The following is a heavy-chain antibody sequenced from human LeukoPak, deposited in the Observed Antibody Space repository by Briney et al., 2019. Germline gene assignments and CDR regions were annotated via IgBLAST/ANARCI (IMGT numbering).Heavy chain of an antibody. CDR1: GDSIGSYY. CDR3: ARASPARRPLYFGMDV. V-gene: IGHV4-59*01. J-gene: IGHJ6*02. Sequence: SQTLSLTCTVSGDSIGSYYWSWIRQPPGKGLECIGYIYYSGSTNYNPSLKSRVTISVDTSKNQFSLKLSSVTAADTAVYYCARASPARRPLYFGMDVWGQGTTVTASS. CDR2: IYYSGST.